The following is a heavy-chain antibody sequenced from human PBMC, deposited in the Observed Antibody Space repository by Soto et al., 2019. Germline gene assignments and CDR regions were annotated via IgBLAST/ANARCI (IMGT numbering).Heavy chain of an antibody. V-gene: IGHV3-30-3*01. J-gene: IGHJ4*02. Sequence: QVQLVESGGGVVQPGKSLRLSCAASGFTFSSYAMHWVRQAPGKGLEWVAVISPDGNNKYYTDSVKGRFTISRDNSKNTLSLQKNSLRAEDTALFYCARDKYESSGYYFFSSLGKFWGQGTLVTVSS. CDR2: ISPDGNNK. CDR3: ARDKYESSGYYFFSSLGKF. D-gene: IGHD3-22*01. CDR1: GFTFSSYA.